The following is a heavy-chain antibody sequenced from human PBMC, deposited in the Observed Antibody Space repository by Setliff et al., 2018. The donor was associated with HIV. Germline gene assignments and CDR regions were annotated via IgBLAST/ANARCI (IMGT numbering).Heavy chain of an antibody. D-gene: IGHD2-15*01. V-gene: IGHV1-69*05. CDR1: GGTFSSYA. Sequence: SVKVSCKASGGTFSSYAISWVRQAPGQGLEWMGGIIPMNGVTNYAQKFQGRVTITTDESTSTAYMELSSLRFEDTAGYYCAIPYCSGGNCWWSASLPPAGWFDPWGQGTLVTVSS. J-gene: IGHJ5*02. CDR3: AIPYCSGGNCWWSASLPPAGWFDP. CDR2: IIPMNGVT.